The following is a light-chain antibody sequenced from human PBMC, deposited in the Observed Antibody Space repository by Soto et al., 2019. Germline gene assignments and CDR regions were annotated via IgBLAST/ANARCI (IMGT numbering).Light chain of an antibody. V-gene: IGLV2-14*01. Sequence: QSALTQPASVSESPGQSITISCTGTSSDVGGYDYVSWYQHHPGKVPKLLIYRVNNWPSGVSSRFSGSKSGNTASLTISGLQAEDEADYYCTSYTSSGTLVFGSGTKATVL. CDR3: TSYTSSGTLV. CDR1: SSDVGGYDY. J-gene: IGLJ1*01. CDR2: RVN.